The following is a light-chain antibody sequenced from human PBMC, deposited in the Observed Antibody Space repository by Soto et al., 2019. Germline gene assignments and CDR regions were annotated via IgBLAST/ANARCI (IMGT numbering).Light chain of an antibody. CDR1: QDIVNS. V-gene: IGKV1-33*01. J-gene: IGKJ3*01. Sequence: DIQMTQSPASLSAFVGDRVTITCQASQDIVNSLNWYQQKPGKAPKLLIYAASSLETGVPSKFSGSGSGTDFSFTIFSLQTEDVATYYCQHYDSLPPTFGPGNKVDIQ. CDR2: AAS. CDR3: QHYDSLPPT.